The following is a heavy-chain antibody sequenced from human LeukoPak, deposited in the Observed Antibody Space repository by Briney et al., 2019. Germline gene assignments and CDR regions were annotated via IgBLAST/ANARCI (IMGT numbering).Heavy chain of an antibody. J-gene: IGHJ5*02. CDR3: ARGLVTRNWFDP. CDR1: GGPISSYY. D-gene: IGHD3-10*01. CDR2: IYTSGST. Sequence: PSETLSLTCTVSGGPISSYYWSWIRQPAGKGLDWIGRIYTSGSTNYNPSLKSRVTMSVDTSKNQFSLKLSSVTAADTAVYYCARGLVTRNWFDPWGQGTLVTVSS. V-gene: IGHV4-4*07.